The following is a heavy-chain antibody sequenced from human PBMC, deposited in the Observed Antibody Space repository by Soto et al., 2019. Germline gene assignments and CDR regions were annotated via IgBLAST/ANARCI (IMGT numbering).Heavy chain of an antibody. V-gene: IGHV4-31*03. J-gene: IGHJ4*02. CDR3: ARAQTIFGIISVFDY. Sequence: SETLSLTCTVSCGSINSGGYYWSWIRQHPGKGLELIGYIYYSGSTYYNPSLKSRVTISIDTSKNQFSLKLSSVTAADTAVYYCARAQTIFGIISVFDYWGQGTLVTVSS. CDR1: CGSINSGGYY. CDR2: IYYSGST. D-gene: IGHD3-3*01.